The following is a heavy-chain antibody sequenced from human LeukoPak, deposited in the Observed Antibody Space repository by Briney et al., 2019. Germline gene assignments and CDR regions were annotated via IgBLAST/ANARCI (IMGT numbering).Heavy chain of an antibody. CDR2: IYHSGST. V-gene: IGHV4-38-2*02. Sequence: SETLSLTCTVSGYSISSGFYWGWIRQPPGKGLEWIGSIYHSGSTNYNPSLKSRVTISVDTSKNQFSLKLSSVTAADTAVYYCARGRRLYYDSSGYSNWFDPWGQGTLVTVSS. J-gene: IGHJ5*02. CDR1: GYSISSGFY. CDR3: ARGRRLYYDSSGYSNWFDP. D-gene: IGHD3-22*01.